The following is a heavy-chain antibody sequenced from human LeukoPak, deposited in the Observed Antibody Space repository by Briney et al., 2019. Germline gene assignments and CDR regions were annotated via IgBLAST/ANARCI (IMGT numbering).Heavy chain of an antibody. V-gene: IGHV1-2*04. J-gene: IGHJ5*02. CDR1: GYTFTGYY. CDR3: ARALRIAAAGTYEP. D-gene: IGHD6-13*01. CDR2: INPNSGGT. Sequence: ASVKVSCEASGYTFTGYYMHWVRQAPGQGLEWMGWINPNSGGTNYAQKFQGWVTMTRDTSISTAYMELSRLRSDDTAVYYCARALRIAAAGTYEPWGQGTLVTVSS.